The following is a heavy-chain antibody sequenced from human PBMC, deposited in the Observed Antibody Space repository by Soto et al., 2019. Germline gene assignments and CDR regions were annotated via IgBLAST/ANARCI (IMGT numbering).Heavy chain of an antibody. V-gene: IGHV3-23*01. Sequence: EVQLLESGGGLVQPGGSLRLSCAASGFTFSSYGMTWVRQAPGKGLEWVSAISGSGSSTYSADSVKGRFTISRDNSKNTLYLQMNSLRAEDTAVYYCSREGAGIMLATVDYWGQGTLVTVSS. CDR2: ISGSGSST. CDR3: SREGAGIMLATVDY. CDR1: GFTFSSYG. D-gene: IGHD3-16*01. J-gene: IGHJ4*02.